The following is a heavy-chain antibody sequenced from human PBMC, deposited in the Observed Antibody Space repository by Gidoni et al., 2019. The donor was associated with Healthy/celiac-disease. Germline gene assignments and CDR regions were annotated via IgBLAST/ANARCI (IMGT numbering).Heavy chain of an antibody. Sequence: EVQLLESGGGLVQPGGSLRLSCAASGFTFSSYAMIWVRQAPGQGLEWVSAISGSGGSTYYADSVKGRFTIYRDNSKNTLYLQMNSLRAEDTAVYYCAKEVTRVAGTGYFDYWGQGTLVTVSS. J-gene: IGHJ4*02. V-gene: IGHV3-23*01. D-gene: IGHD6-19*01. CDR1: GFTFSSYA. CDR3: AKEVTRVAGTGYFDY. CDR2: ISGSGGST.